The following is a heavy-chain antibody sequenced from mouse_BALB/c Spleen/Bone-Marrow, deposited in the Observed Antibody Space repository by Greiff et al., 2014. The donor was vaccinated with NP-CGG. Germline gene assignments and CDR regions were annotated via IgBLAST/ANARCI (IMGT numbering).Heavy chain of an antibody. J-gene: IGHJ4*01. CDR1: GYTSTDYA. CDR3: ARDAMDY. Sequence: QVQLQQPGAELVRPGVSVKISCKGSGYTSTDYAMHWVKQSHAKSLEWIGVISTYYGDASYNQKFKGKATMTVDKSSSTAYMELARLTSEDSAIYYCARDAMDYWGQGTSVTVSS. V-gene: IGHV1S137*01. CDR2: ISTYYGDA.